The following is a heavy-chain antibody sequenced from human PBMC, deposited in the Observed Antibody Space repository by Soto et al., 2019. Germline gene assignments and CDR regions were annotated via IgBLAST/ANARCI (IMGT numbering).Heavy chain of an antibody. D-gene: IGHD5-12*01. V-gene: IGHV1-46*01. CDR1: GYTFTSYY. CDR2: INPSGGST. CDR3: ATRQRIPPGYSGYGYFDY. Sequence: ASVKVSCKASGYTFTSYYMHWVRQAPGQGLEWMGIINPSGGSTSYAQKFQGRVTMTRDTSTSTVYMELSSLRSEDTAVYYCATRQRIPPGYSGYGYFDYWGQGTLVTVSS. J-gene: IGHJ4*02.